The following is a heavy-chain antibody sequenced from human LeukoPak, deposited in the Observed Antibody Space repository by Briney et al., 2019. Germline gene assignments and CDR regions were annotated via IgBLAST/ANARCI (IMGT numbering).Heavy chain of an antibody. CDR1: GLNFRDYG. V-gene: IGHV3-20*04. CDR3: ARDLSATWYSLAY. J-gene: IGHJ4*02. CDR2: IKWDGENT. Sequence: GGSLRLSCSGSGLNFRDYGLSWVRHAPGKGLEWVSGIKWDGENTAYADSVKGRFTISRDNADNAVYLQMDSLRVEDTALYYCARDLSATWYSLAYWGRGTLVTVSS. D-gene: IGHD2-15*01.